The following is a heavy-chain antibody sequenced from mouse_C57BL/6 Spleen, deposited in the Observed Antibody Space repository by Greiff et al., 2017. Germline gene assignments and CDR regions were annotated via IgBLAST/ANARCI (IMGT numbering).Heavy chain of an antibody. CDR3: ASDGYYAYSFDY. CDR1: GYSITSGYY. V-gene: IGHV3-6*01. Sequence: ESGPGLVKPSQSLSLTCSVTGYSITSGYYWNWIRQFPGNKLEWMGYISYDGSNNYNPSLKNRISITRDTSKNQFFLKLNSVTTEDTATYYCASDGYYAYSFDYWGQGTTLTVSS. J-gene: IGHJ2*01. D-gene: IGHD2-3*01. CDR2: ISYDGSN.